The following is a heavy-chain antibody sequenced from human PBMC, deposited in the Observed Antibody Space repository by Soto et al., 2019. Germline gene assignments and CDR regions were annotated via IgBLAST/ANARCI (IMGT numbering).Heavy chain of an antibody. CDR3: RSVFEY. J-gene: IGHJ4*01. Sequence: WGALGVCCAPSVFTFSNYWMHWVRQVPGMGLVWVSRISHDGSGTSYADSVNGRFTISIDNAKNTVYLQMNSLRAEDTAVYYCRSVFEYWGHGTLVTVSS. CDR2: ISHDGSGT. CDR1: VFTFSNYW. V-gene: IGHV3-74*01.